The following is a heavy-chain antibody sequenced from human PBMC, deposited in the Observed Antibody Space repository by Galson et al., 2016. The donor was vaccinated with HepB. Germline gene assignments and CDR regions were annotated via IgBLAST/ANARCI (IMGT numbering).Heavy chain of an antibody. V-gene: IGHV4-59*08. Sequence: SETLSLTCIVSGGSISSYYWSWIRQPPGKRLEWIGHMYYSERPNYNPSLKRRVTVALDTSKSQFSLKLRSVTAADTAVYYCARHFGSGSYALDSWGQGTLVTVSS. J-gene: IGHJ4*02. D-gene: IGHD3-10*01. CDR1: GGSISSYY. CDR2: MYYSERP. CDR3: ARHFGSGSYALDS.